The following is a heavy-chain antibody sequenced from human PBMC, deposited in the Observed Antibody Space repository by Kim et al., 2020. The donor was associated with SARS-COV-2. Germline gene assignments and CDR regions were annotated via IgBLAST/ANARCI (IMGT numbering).Heavy chain of an antibody. CDR2: ISGSGGST. V-gene: IGHV3-23*01. Sequence: GGSLRLSCAASGFTFSSYAMSWVRQAPGKGLEWVSAISGSGGSTYYADSVKGRFTISRDNSKNTLYLQMNSLRAEDTAVYYCAKDELVCSGGSCYSREDYWGQGTLVTVSS. CDR1: GFTFSSYA. CDR3: AKDELVCSGGSCYSREDY. D-gene: IGHD2-15*01. J-gene: IGHJ4*02.